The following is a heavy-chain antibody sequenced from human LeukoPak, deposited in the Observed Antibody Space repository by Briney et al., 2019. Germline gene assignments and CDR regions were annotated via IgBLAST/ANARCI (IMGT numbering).Heavy chain of an antibody. CDR1: GFTFSSYD. Sequence: PGGSLRLSCAASGFTFSSYDMSWVRQAPGKGLEWVSASGGDGGSTYADSVKGRFTISRDNSKNTLYLQMNSLRAEDTATYYCAKALNYWCFDLWGRGNLVTVSS. CDR3: AKALNYWCFDL. J-gene: IGHJ2*01. CDR2: SGGDGGST. V-gene: IGHV3-23*01.